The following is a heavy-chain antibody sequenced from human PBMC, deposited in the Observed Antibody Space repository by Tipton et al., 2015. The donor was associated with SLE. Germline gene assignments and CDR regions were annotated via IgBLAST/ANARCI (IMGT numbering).Heavy chain of an antibody. CDR2: ISYDGINK. CDR1: GFTFSSYA. V-gene: IGHV3-30-3*01. D-gene: IGHD3-9*01. J-gene: IGHJ4*02. CDR3: AKGAGAAPLTG. Sequence: SLRLSCAASGFTFSSYAMHWVRQAPGKGLEWVAVISYDGINKYYADSVKGRFTISRDNSKNTLFLQMSSLRAEDTAIYYCAKGAGAAPLTGWGQGTLVTVSS.